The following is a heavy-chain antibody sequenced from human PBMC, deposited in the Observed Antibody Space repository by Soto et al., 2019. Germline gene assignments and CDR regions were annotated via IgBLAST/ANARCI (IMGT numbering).Heavy chain of an antibody. D-gene: IGHD6-13*01. V-gene: IGHV1-2*04. CDR2: INPNSGGT. CDR1: GYTFTGYY. CDR3: ARDYSSSWRGWFDP. J-gene: IGHJ5*02. Sequence: ASVKVSCKASGYTFTGYYMHWVRQAPGQGLEWMGWINPNSGGTNYAQKFQGWVTMTRDTSISTAYMELSRLRSDDTAVYCCARDYSSSWRGWFDPWGQGTLVTVSS.